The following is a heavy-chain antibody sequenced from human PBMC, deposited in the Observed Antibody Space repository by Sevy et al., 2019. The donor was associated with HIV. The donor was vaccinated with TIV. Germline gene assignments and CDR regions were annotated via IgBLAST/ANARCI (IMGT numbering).Heavy chain of an antibody. CDR2: ISGSGGST. Sequence: GGSLRLSCAASGFTFSSYAMSWVRQAPGKGLEWVSAISGSGGSTYYADSVKGRVTISRDNSKNSLYLQMNSLRAEDTAVYYCAIHSGSYSVFAFDIWGQGTMVTVSS. CDR3: AIHSGSYSVFAFDI. CDR1: GFTFSSYA. V-gene: IGHV3-23*01. D-gene: IGHD1-26*01. J-gene: IGHJ3*02.